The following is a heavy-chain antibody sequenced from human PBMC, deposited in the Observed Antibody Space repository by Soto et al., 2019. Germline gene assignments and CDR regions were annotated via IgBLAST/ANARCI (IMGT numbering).Heavy chain of an antibody. D-gene: IGHD3-10*01. CDR1: GGTFSSYT. CDR3: ARDYKTTMVRGPIWFDP. CDR2: IIPILGIA. J-gene: IGHJ5*02. Sequence: ASVKVSCKASGGTFSSYTISWVRQAPGQGLEWMGRIIPILGIANYAQKFQGRVTITADKSTSTAYMELSSLRSEDTAVYYCARDYKTTMVRGPIWFDPWGQGTLVTVSS. V-gene: IGHV1-69*04.